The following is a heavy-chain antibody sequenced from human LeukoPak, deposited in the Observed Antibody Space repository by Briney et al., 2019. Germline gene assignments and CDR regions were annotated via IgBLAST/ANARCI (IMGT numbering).Heavy chain of an antibody. Sequence: GGSLRLSCAASGFTFSSYAMHWVRQAPGKGLEWEAVISYDGSNKYYADSVKGRFTISRDNSKNTLYLQMNSLRAEDTAVYYCARDIQRWFDPWGQGTLVTVSS. CDR2: ISYDGSNK. CDR3: ARDIQRWFDP. V-gene: IGHV3-30*04. J-gene: IGHJ5*02. CDR1: GFTFSSYA.